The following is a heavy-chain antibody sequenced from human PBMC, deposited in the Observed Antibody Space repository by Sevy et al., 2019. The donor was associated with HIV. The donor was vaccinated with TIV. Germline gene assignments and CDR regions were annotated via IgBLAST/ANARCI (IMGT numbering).Heavy chain of an antibody. V-gene: IGHV3-9*01. D-gene: IGHD6-13*01. CDR2: ISWNSGSI. CDR3: AKVAAAGYFDY. Sequence: QLGGPLRLSCAASGFTFDDYAMHWVRQAPGKGLEWVSGISWNSGSIGYADSVKGRFTISRDNAKNSLYLQMNSLRAEDTALYYCAKVAAAGYFDYWGQGTLVTVSS. CDR1: GFTFDDYA. J-gene: IGHJ4*02.